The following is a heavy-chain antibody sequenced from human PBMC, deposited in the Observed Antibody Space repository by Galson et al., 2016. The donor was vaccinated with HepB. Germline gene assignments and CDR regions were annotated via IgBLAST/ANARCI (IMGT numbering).Heavy chain of an antibody. D-gene: IGHD3-9*01. CDR1: GYPFSNYG. J-gene: IGHJ1*01. Sequence: SVKVSCKASGYPFSNYGINWVRQAPGQGLEWMGWISAYNGNTNYAQKLQGRVTMTTDASTNTAYMELRSRRSDDTAVYFCTRDIQEYYDILTGYYSGYFQHWGQGTLVTVSA. V-gene: IGHV1-18*01. CDR2: ISAYNGNT. CDR3: TRDIQEYYDILTGYYSGYFQH.